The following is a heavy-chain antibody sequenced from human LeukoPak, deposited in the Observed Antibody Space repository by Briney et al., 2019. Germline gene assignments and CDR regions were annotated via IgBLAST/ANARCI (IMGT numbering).Heavy chain of an antibody. CDR3: GRARLQPSGRKYYYYMDV. CDR1: GYTFTSYG. D-gene: IGHD2-21*02. V-gene: IGHV1-69*06. J-gene: IGHJ6*03. CDR2: IIPIFGTA. Sequence: SSVKVSCKASGYTFTSYGISWVRQAPGQGLEWVGGIIPIFGTANYAQKFQGRVTITADKSTSTAYMELSSLRSEDKAVYYCGRARLQPSGRKYYYYMDVWGKGTTVTVSS.